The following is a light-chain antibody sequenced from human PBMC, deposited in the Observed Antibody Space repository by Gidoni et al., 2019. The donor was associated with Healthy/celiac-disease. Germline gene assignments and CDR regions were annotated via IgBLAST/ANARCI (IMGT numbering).Light chain of an antibody. J-gene: IGKJ2*03. V-gene: IGKV1-39*01. CDR3: QQSYSTPYS. CDR1: QSISSY. Sequence: DIQMTESPSSLSASVGDRVTITCRASQSISSYLNWYQQKPGKAPKLLIYAASSLQSVVPSRFSGSGSGTDFTLTISSLHPEEFATYYCQQSYSTPYSFGQGTKLEIK. CDR2: AAS.